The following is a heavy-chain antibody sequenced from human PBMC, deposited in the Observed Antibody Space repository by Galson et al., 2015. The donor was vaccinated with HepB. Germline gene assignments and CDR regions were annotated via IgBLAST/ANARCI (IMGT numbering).Heavy chain of an antibody. D-gene: IGHD2-2*02. CDR2: IYYSGST. J-gene: IGHJ5*02. Sequence: TLSLTCTVSGGSISSGDYYWSWIRQPPGKGLEWIGYIYYSGSTYYNPSLKSRVTISVDTSKNQFSLKLSSVTAADTAVYYCARVRSDIVVVPAAIRGGRVCWFDPWGQGTLVTVSS. V-gene: IGHV4-30-4*01. CDR3: ARVRSDIVVVPAAIRGGRVCWFDP. CDR1: GGSISSGDYY.